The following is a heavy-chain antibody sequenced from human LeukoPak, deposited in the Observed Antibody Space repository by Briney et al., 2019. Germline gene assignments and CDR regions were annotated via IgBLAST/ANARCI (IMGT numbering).Heavy chain of an antibody. CDR3: VRRKDDSSGPDDY. CDR2: ISSSGGST. CDR1: GFTFSSYG. D-gene: IGHD3-22*01. V-gene: IGHV3-23*01. J-gene: IGHJ4*02. Sequence: PGRSLRLSCAASGFTFSSYGMSWVRQAPGKGLEWVSIISSSGGSTYYADSVKGRFTISRDNAKNSLYLQMNSLGAEDTAVYYCVRRKDDSSGPDDYWGQGTLVTVSS.